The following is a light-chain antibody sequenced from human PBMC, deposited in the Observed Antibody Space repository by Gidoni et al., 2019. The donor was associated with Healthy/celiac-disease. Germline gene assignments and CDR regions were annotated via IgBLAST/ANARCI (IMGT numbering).Light chain of an antibody. CDR3: QQSDSFPLT. J-gene: IGKJ4*01. V-gene: IGKV1D-12*01. CDR1: QGISSW. Sequence: IQMTQSPSAVSASVGDRVTITCQASQGISSWLVWYQQKPGKAPKLLIYAASSLQSGVPSRFSGSVSWTDFTFTISSLQPEDFATYYCQQSDSFPLTFGGGTKVEIK. CDR2: AAS.